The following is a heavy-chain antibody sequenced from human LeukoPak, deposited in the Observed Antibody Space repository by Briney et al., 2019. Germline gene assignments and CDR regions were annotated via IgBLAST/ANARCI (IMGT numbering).Heavy chain of an antibody. D-gene: IGHD6-13*01. CDR1: GFTFSSYG. V-gene: IGHV3-30*02. Sequence: GGSLRLSCAASGFTFSSYGMHWVRQAPGKGLEWVAFIRYDGSNKYYADSVKGRFTISRDNSKNTLYLQMNSLRAEDTAVYYCARDLRSSSWGYYYYYGMDVWGQGTTVTVSS. CDR3: ARDLRSSSWGYYYYYGMDV. J-gene: IGHJ6*02. CDR2: IRYDGSNK.